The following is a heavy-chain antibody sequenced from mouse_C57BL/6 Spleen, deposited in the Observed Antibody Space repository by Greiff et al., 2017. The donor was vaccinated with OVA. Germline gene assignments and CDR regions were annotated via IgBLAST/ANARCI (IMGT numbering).Heavy chain of an antibody. CDR3: AREYYGSSSLFAY. Sequence: DVQLVESGGGLVKPGGSLKLSCAASGFTFSSYAMSWVRQTPEKRLEWVATISDGGSYTYYPDNVKGRFTISRDNAKNNLYLQMSHLKSEDTAMYYCAREYYGSSSLFAYWGQGTLVTVSA. D-gene: IGHD1-1*01. CDR2: ISDGGSYT. V-gene: IGHV5-4*01. J-gene: IGHJ3*01. CDR1: GFTFSSYA.